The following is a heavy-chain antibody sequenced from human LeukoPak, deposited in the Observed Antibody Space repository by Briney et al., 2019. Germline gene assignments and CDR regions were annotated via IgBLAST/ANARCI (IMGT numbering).Heavy chain of an antibody. V-gene: IGHV3-33*06. J-gene: IGHJ3*01. Sequence: GGSLRLSCAASGFTFSSYGMHWVRQAPGKGLEWVAVIWYDGSHEYHGDSVKGRFTISRDNSKNTLYLQVNGLRAEDTALYYCAKLGDPGGFSGWGRPFDVWGQGTRVTVSP. CDR3: AKLGDPGGFSGWGRPFDV. D-gene: IGHD6-19*01. CDR1: GFTFSSYG. CDR2: IWYDGSHE.